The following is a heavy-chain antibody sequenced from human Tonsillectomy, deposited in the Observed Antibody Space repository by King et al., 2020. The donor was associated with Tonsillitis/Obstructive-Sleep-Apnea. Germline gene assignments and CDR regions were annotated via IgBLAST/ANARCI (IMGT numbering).Heavy chain of an antibody. CDR1: GFTFDDYA. V-gene: IGHV3-9*01. Sequence: VQLVESGGGLVQPGRSLRLSCAASGFTFDDYAMYSVRHAPGTGLEWVSGINWNSGSIGYADSVKGRFTISRDNAKNPLYLQMNRLRAEETALYYCAKSAYFDLWSGTYTDRNYMDVWGKGTTVTVSS. CDR2: INWNSGSI. J-gene: IGHJ6*03. D-gene: IGHD3-3*01. CDR3: AKSAYFDLWSGTYTDRNYMDV.